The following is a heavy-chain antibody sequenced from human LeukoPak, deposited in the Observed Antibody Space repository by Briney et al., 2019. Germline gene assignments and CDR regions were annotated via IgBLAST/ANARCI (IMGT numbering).Heavy chain of an antibody. CDR1: GYTFTSYY. Sequence: GASVKVSCKASGYTFTSYYMHWVRQAPGQGLEWMGWISAYNGNTNYAQKLQGRVTMTTDTSTSTAYMELRSLRSDDTAVYYCARVKFNVVPAAIRRYYYYMDVWGKGTTVTISS. V-gene: IGHV1-18*04. D-gene: IGHD2-2*01. J-gene: IGHJ6*03. CDR3: ARVKFNVVPAAIRRYYYYMDV. CDR2: ISAYNGNT.